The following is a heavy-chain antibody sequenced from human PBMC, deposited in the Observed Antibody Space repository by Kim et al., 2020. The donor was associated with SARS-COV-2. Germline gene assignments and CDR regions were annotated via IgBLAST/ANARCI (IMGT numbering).Heavy chain of an antibody. CDR1: GGTFNTYA. CDR2: IIPFFGTS. CDR3: ARGWRSGSGNYNLPYGMDV. J-gene: IGHJ6*02. Sequence: SVKVSCKTSGGTFNTYAISWVRQAPGQGLEWMGGIIPFFGTSNHVQKFQGRLTFTADESTTTAYMELSSLTSEDTAVYYCARGWRSGSGNYNLPYGMDVWGQGTTVTVSS. V-gene: IGHV1-69*13. D-gene: IGHD3-10*01.